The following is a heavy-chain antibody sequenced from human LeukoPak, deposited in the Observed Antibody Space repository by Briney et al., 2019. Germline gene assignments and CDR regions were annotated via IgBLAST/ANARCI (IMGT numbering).Heavy chain of an antibody. CDR3: ARGRRGYSYGY. J-gene: IGHJ4*02. CDR2: IYYSGST. V-gene: IGHV4-59*12. D-gene: IGHD5-18*01. CDR1: GGSISSYY. Sequence: SETLSLTCTVSGGSISSYYWSWIRQPPGKGLEWIGYIYYSGSTNYNPSLKSRVTISVDTSRNQFSLKLSSVTAADTAVYYCARGRRGYSYGYWGQGTLVTVSS.